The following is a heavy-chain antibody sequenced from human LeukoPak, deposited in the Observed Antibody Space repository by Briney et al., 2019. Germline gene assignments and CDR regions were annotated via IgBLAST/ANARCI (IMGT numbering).Heavy chain of an antibody. Sequence: PGGSLRLSCAASGFTFDDYAMNWVRQAPGKGLEWGSGISWDSGSIGYADSVKGRFTISRDNAKNSLYLQMNSLRAEDMALYYCAKGRRSGYYDAFDIWGEGTMVTVSS. D-gene: IGHD3-22*01. CDR3: AKGRRSGYYDAFDI. CDR2: ISWDSGSI. V-gene: IGHV3-9*03. CDR1: GFTFDDYA. J-gene: IGHJ3*02.